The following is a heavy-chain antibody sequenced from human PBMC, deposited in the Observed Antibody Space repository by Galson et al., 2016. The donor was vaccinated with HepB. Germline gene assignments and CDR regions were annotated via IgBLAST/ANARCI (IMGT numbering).Heavy chain of an antibody. CDR3: VSDRASRQVPLDY. J-gene: IGHJ4*02. CDR2: IWHDGSYK. CDR1: GFTFRSYG. V-gene: IGHV3-33*01. Sequence: SLRLSCAASGFTFRSYGMHWVRQAPGKGLEWVAFIWHDGSYKNYADSVKGRFTVSRDNSKNMLFLQMILLGVEATAVYHCVSDRASRQVPLDYWGQGSLVTVSS.